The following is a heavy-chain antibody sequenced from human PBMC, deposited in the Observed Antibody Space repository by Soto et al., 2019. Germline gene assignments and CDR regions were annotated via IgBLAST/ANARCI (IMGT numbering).Heavy chain of an antibody. D-gene: IGHD4-4*01. CDR2: IIPIFGTA. V-gene: IGHV1-69*06. Sequence: QVQLVQSGAEVKKPGSSVKVSCKASGGTFSSYAISWVRQAPGQGLEWMGGIIPIFGTANYAQKFQGRVTITADKSQNTAYMDLNSLRSEDTAVYYCARREDYSNYYFDYWGQGTLVTVSS. CDR1: GGTFSSYA. CDR3: ARREDYSNYYFDY. J-gene: IGHJ4*02.